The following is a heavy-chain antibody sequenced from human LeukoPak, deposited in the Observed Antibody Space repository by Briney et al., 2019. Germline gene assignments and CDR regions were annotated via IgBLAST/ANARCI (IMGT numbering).Heavy chain of an antibody. CDR3: AKEGPGIVGAKEYYYYYYYMDV. CDR1: GFTFSTYA. V-gene: IGHV3-23*01. CDR2: ISGSGRIT. J-gene: IGHJ6*03. Sequence: PGGSLRLSCAASGFTFSTYAMSWVRPAPRKGREWVSVISGSGRITYYTDSLKGRFTLSRDTSKNPLSLQMNSLSAEDTAVYYCAKEGPGIVGAKEYYYYYYYMDVWGKGTTVTVSS. D-gene: IGHD1-26*01.